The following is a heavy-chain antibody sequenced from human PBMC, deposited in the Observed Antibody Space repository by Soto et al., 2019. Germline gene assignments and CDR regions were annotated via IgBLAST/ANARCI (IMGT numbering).Heavy chain of an antibody. D-gene: IGHD2-15*01. Sequence: PGESLKISCKGSGYSFTSYWIGWVRQMPGKGLEWMGIIYPGDSDTRYSPSFQGQVTISADKSISTAYLQWSSLKASDTAMYYCSNHFVVVVASTRYYYGMDVWGQGTTVTVSS. V-gene: IGHV5-51*01. CDR3: SNHFVVVVASTRYYYGMDV. J-gene: IGHJ6*02. CDR1: GYSFTSYW. CDR2: IYPGDSDT.